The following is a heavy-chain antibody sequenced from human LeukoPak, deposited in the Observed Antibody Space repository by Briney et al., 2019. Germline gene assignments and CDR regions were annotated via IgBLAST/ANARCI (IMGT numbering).Heavy chain of an antibody. Sequence: GGSLRLSCAASGFTFSSYGMHWVRQAPGKGLEWVAVIWYDGGNQYYADSVKGRFTISRDNSKNILYLQMNSPRADDTAIYYCAKAQGYCSGGSCFHGMDVWGQGTTVTVSS. V-gene: IGHV3-33*06. J-gene: IGHJ6*02. CDR3: AKAQGYCSGGSCFHGMDV. CDR1: GFTFSSYG. CDR2: IWYDGGNQ. D-gene: IGHD2-15*01.